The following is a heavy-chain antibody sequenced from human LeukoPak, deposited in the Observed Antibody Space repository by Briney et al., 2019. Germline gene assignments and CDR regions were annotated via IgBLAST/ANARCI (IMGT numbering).Heavy chain of an antibody. V-gene: IGHV5-51*01. J-gene: IGHJ6*02. Sequence: GASLKISCKGSGYSFTSYWICWVRPMPGKGVEWMGIIYPGDSDTRYSPAFQGQVTISADKAISTAYLQWSRLKASDTAMYYCARHHYGDTAYYYDGMDVWGQGTTVTVSS. CDR3: ARHHYGDTAYYYDGMDV. D-gene: IGHD4-17*01. CDR1: GYSFTSYW. CDR2: IYPGDSDT.